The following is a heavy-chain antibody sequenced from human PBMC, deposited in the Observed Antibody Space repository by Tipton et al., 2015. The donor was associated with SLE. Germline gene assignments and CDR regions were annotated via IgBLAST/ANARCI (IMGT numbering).Heavy chain of an antibody. Sequence: LRLSCAASGFTFSTYAMNWFRRPPGRGLEWIGEITRRGKTNYNPSLKSRVTISVDTSKNQFSLNLRSVTAADTAVYYCARGGTGDGRNPFDPWGQGTLVTVSS. J-gene: IGHJ5*02. CDR3: ARGGTGDGRNPFDP. CDR1: GFTFSTYA. D-gene: IGHD4-23*01. V-gene: IGHV4-34*01. CDR2: ITRRGKT.